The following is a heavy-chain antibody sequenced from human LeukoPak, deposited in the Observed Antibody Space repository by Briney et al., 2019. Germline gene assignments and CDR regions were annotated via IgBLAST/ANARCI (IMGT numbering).Heavy chain of an antibody. CDR1: GGTFSSYA. CDR2: INPSSGGT. V-gene: IGHV1-2*06. D-gene: IGHD6-19*01. CDR3: ARWAPVAGTVDY. Sequence: ASVKVSCKASGGTFSSYAISWVRQAPGQGLEWMGRINPSSGGTNYAQKFQGRVTMTRDTSISTAYMELNRMTTDDTAVYYCARWAPVAGTVDYWGQGTLVTVSS. J-gene: IGHJ4*02.